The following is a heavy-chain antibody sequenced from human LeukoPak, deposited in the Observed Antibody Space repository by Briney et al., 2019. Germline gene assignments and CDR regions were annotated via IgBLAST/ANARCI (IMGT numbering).Heavy chain of an antibody. V-gene: IGHV3-15*01. J-gene: IGHJ3*02. D-gene: IGHD2-2*01. CDR2: IKSKSDGGTT. Sequence: GGSLRLSCAASGFIFSNAWMSWVRQAPGRGLEWVGRIKSKSDGGTTDYAAPVKGRFTISRDDSKNTLYLQMNSLKTEDTAVYYCTTQSSTTYYAFEIWGQGTMVTVSS. CDR3: TTQSSTTYYAFEI. CDR1: GFIFSNAW.